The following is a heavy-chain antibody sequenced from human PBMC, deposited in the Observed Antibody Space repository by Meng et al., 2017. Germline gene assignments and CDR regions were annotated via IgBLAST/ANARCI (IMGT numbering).Heavy chain of an antibody. D-gene: IGHD5-18*01. CDR1: GFTFSSYW. CDR3: ARDLQLWSNIYYYYYYGMDV. CDR2: IKQDGSEK. V-gene: IGHV3-7*03. Sequence: GESLKISCAASGFTFSSYWMSWVRQAPGKGLEWVANIKQDGSEKYYVDSVKGRFTISRDNAKNSLYLQMNSLRAEDTAVYYCARDLQLWSNIYYYYYYGMDVWGQGTTVTVSS. J-gene: IGHJ6*02.